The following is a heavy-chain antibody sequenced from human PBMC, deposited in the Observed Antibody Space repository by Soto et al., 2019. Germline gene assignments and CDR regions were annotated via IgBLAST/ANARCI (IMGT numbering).Heavy chain of an antibody. CDR2: INHSGST. D-gene: IGHD5-12*01. CDR1: DESLNGYY. V-gene: IGHV4-34*01. Sequence: QVRLHQWGAGLWKPSETLSLTYTVYDESLNGYYWSWIRQPPGKGLEWIGEINHSGSTNYNPSLKSRVSMSVDTSKKQFSLKLTSVTAADTAVYYCAREGEGVGYGENYAFDIWGQGTVVTVSS. J-gene: IGHJ3*02. CDR3: AREGEGVGYGENYAFDI.